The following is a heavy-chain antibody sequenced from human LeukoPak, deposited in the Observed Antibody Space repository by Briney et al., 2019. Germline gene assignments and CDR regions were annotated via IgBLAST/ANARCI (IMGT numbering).Heavy chain of an antibody. D-gene: IGHD2-21*02. CDR3: VRGDWYFES. Sequence: GGSLRLSCAASGFNFSDSRMTCVRQAPGTGLEWVANVNKEGTEKHFLDSVEGRFTISRDNAKKSLYLQMRSLRPEDTAVYFCVRGDWYFESWGQGTLVAVFS. CDR1: GFNFSDSR. J-gene: IGHJ4*02. CDR2: VNKEGTEK. V-gene: IGHV3-7*04.